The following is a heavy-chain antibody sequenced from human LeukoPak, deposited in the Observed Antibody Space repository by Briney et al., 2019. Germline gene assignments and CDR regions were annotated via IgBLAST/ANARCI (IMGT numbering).Heavy chain of an antibody. Sequence: PPETLSLTCAVYGGSFSGYYWSWIRQPPGKGLEWIGEINHSGSTNYNPSLKSRVTISVDTSKNQFSLKLSSVTAADTAVYYCARGGYSYGPYYWGQGTLVTVSS. CDR2: INHSGST. CDR1: GGSFSGYY. CDR3: ARGGYSYGPYY. J-gene: IGHJ4*02. V-gene: IGHV4-34*01. D-gene: IGHD5-18*01.